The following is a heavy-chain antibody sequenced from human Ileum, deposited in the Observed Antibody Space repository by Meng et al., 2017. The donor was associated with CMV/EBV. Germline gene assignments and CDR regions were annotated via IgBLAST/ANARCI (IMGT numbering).Heavy chain of an antibody. CDR3: SGGDY. J-gene: IGHJ4*02. V-gene: IGHV1-2*02. D-gene: IGHD3-16*01. CDR2: INPNSGGT. CDR1: GYSFTGYY. Sequence: ASVKVSCKPSGYSFTGYYIHWVRQAPGQGLEWVGWINPNSGGTVYAPRFQGRVTMTKDTSIKTAYMELSSLVSDETAVYYCSGGDYWGQGTLVTVSS.